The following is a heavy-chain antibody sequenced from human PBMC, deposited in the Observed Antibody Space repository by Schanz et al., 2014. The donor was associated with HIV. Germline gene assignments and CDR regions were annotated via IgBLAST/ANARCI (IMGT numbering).Heavy chain of an antibody. Sequence: VQMLESGGGLVQPGGSLRLSCVASDFAFNHYVMSWVRQAPGKGLKWVAVISYDGSNKYYADSVKGRFTISRDNSKNTLYLQMNSLRAEDTAVYYCARGGIWEWDQPDFDYWGQGTLVTVSS. CDR1: DFAFNHYV. D-gene: IGHD2-15*01. J-gene: IGHJ4*02. V-gene: IGHV3-30-3*01. CDR2: ISYDGSNK. CDR3: ARGGIWEWDQPDFDY.